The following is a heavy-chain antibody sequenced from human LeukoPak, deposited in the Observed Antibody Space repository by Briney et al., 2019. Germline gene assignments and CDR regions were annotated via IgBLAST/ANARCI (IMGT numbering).Heavy chain of an antibody. CDR1: GYTFTSYD. V-gene: IGHV1-2*02. CDR2: INPNSGGT. Sequence: ASVKVSCKASGYTFTSYDINWVRQAPGQGLEWMGWINPNSGGTNYAQKFQGRVTMTRDTTISTAYMELSRLRSDDTAVYYCARNCGGDCYYLDYWGQGTLVTVSS. CDR3: ARNCGGDCYYLDY. J-gene: IGHJ4*02. D-gene: IGHD2-21*01.